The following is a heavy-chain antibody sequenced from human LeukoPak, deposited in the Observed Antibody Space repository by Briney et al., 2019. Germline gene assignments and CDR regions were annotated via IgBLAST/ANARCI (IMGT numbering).Heavy chain of an antibody. CDR1: GITFSTYS. CDR2: IYNSGTKI. Sequence: GGSLRLSCVASGITFSTYSMTWVRQRPWKGLEWVASIYNSGTKIFYADSVKGRFTISRDNSKNTLYLQMNSLRAEDTAVYYCARDLFGSGLGFDYWGQGTLVTVSS. CDR3: ARDLFGSGLGFDY. J-gene: IGHJ4*02. V-gene: IGHV3-23*05. D-gene: IGHD3-10*01.